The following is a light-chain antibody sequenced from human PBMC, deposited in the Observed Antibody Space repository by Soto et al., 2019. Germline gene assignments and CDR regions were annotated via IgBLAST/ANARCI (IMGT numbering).Light chain of an antibody. V-gene: IGLV2-23*02. CDR2: EVS. CDR3: CSYAGGSIYVL. CDR1: SDDVGNFKL. Sequence: QSVLTQPASVSGSPGQSITISCTGTSDDVGNFKLVSWYQHHPGKAPNLIISEVSKRPSGVSNRFSGSKSGNTASLTISGLQAEDEADYYCCSYAGGSIYVLFGGGTKLTVL. J-gene: IGLJ2*01.